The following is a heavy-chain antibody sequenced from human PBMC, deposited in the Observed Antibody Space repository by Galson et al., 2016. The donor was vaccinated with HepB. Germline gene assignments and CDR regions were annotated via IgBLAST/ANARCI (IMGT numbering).Heavy chain of an antibody. J-gene: IGHJ4*02. CDR1: GFIFRNYA. CDR3: AKARGSTQGSWRFGVFDF. D-gene: IGHD3-10*01. V-gene: IGHV3-23*01. CDR2: ISGGGGRT. Sequence: LRLSCAASGFIFRNYAISWVRQAPGKGLEWVSGISGGGGRTYYADSMKGRFTISRDNSTNILYLQMNSLRPEDTAVYYCAKARGSTQGSWRFGVFDFWGQGTLVTVSS.